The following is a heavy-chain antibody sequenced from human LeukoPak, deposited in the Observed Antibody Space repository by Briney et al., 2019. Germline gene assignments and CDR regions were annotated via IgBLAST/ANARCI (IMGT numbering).Heavy chain of an antibody. CDR2: IQYDGNKK. V-gene: IGHV3-30*02. D-gene: IGHD1-14*01. J-gene: IGHJ4*02. CDR3: ANSEIQQIDY. CDR1: GFTFGTYG. Sequence: GGSLRLSCAASGFTFGTYGMHWVRQAPGQGLEWVAFIQYDGNKKYQADSVKGRFTISRDNSKNTLYLQMNSLRAEDTAVYYCANSEIQQIDYWGQGTLVTVSS.